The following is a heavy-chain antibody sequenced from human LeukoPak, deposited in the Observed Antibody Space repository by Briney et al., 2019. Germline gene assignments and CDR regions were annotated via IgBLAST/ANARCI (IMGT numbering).Heavy chain of an antibody. J-gene: IGHJ5*02. CDR3: ARVYQLLWFGEEDWFDP. Sequence: GASVKVSCKASGYSFTCYYMHWVRQAPGQGLEWMGWINPNSGGTNYAQKFQGRVTMTRDTSISTAYMELSRLRSDDTAVYYCARVYQLLWFGEEDWFDPWGQGTLVTVSS. CDR2: INPNSGGT. V-gene: IGHV1-2*02. D-gene: IGHD3-10*01. CDR1: GYSFTCYY.